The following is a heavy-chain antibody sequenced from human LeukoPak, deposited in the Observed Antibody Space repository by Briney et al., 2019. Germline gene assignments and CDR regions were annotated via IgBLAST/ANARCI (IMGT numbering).Heavy chain of an antibody. CDR1: GASINNNF. CDR2: IYYSGST. Sequence: SETLSLTCTVSGASINNNFWTWIRQPPGKGLEWIGYIYYSGSTNYNPSLKSRVTISVDTSKNQFSLKLSSVTAADSAVYYCARRTTSTAHFDYWGQGILVTVSS. J-gene: IGHJ4*02. V-gene: IGHV4-59*08. D-gene: IGHD1-1*01. CDR3: ARRTTSTAHFDY.